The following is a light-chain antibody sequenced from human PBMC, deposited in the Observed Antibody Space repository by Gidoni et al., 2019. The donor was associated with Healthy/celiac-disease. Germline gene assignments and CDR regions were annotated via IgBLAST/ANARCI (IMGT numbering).Light chain of an antibody. CDR3: HQSRSLPWT. CDR2: YAS. J-gene: IGKJ1*01. V-gene: IGKV6-21*01. Sequence: EIVLTQSPAFLSVPPKEKVTITCRASESIGSSLHWYQQKPEQSPKLPIKYASQSFPGVPWRLSGSGSGTDFTLTFKSLEAEDAATYYCHQSRSLPWTFGQXTKVEIK. CDR1: ESIGSS.